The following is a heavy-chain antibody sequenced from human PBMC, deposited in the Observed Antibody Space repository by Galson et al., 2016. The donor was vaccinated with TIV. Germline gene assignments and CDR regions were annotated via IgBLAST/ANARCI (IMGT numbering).Heavy chain of an antibody. J-gene: IGHJ4*02. CDR1: GGSFSGYY. V-gene: IGHV4-34*01. Sequence: LSLTCAVYGGSFSGYYWSWIRQPPEKGLEWIGEINHSGSSNYNPSLKSRVTISMDTSKDQFSLKLTSVTAADTAVYYCARGRGLSLWGQGTLVTVS. CDR3: ARGRGLSL. D-gene: IGHD3-16*02. CDR2: INHSGSS.